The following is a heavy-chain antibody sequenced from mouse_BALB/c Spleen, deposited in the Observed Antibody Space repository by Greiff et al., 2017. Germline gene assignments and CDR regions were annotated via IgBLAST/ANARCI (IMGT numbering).Heavy chain of an antibody. V-gene: IGHV14-3*02. CDR2: IDPANGNT. CDR1: GFNIKDTY. CDR3: ASTGNYGDYAMDY. J-gene: IGHJ4*01. D-gene: IGHD2-1*01. Sequence: SGAELVKPGASVKLSCTASGFNIKDTYMHWVKQRPEQGLEWIGRIDPANGNTKYDPKFQGKATITADTSSNTAYLQLSSLTSEDTAVYYCASTGNYGDYAMDYWGQGTSVTVSS.